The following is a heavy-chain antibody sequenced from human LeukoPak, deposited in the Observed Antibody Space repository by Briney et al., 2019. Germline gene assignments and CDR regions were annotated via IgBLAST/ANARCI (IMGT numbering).Heavy chain of an antibody. V-gene: IGHV3-53*01. D-gene: IGHD2-2*01. Sequence: QPGGSLRLSCAASGFTVSSNSMTWVRQAPGKGLEWVSIIRSGGSTYYADSVKGRFTISRDNSKNTLDLQMNSLRAEDTAVYYCARQLPAASGHAFDIWGQGTMVTASS. CDR1: GFTVSSNS. J-gene: IGHJ3*02. CDR2: IRSGGST. CDR3: ARQLPAASGHAFDI.